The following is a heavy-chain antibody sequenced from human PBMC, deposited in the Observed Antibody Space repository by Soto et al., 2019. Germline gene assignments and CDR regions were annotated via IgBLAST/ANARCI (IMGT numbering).Heavy chain of an antibody. CDR1: GDNSRNSW. CDR3: ARHFRRGYDYYYGMDV. D-gene: IGHD5-12*01. V-gene: IGHV5-51*01. CDR2: IYPGASGT. J-gene: IGHJ6*02. Sequence: GASQNISGKGRGDNSRNSWPWRVPSTHENGPEWLGLIYPGASGTRYSPSFQGQVTISADKSISTAYLQWSSLKASDTAMYYCARHFRRGYDYYYGMDVWGHGTTVTVSS.